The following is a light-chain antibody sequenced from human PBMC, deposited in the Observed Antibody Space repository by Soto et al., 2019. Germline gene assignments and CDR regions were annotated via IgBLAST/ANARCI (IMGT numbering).Light chain of an antibody. V-gene: IGKV3-20*01. CDR2: GAS. J-gene: IGKJ4*01. Sequence: EIVLTQSPCTLSLSPGERATLSCRASQSVSSNYLAWYQQKPGQAPRLLIYGASSRATGIPDRFSGSGSGTDFTLTISRLEPEDFAVYYCQQYGSSPRVTFGGGTKVEIK. CDR3: QQYGSSPRVT. CDR1: QSVSSNY.